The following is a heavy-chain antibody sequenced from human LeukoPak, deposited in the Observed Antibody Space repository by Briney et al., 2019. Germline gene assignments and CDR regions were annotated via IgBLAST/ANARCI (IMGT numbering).Heavy chain of an antibody. Sequence: PGGSLRLSCAASGFTFSSYSMNWVRQAPGKGLEWVSSISSSSSYIYYADSVKGRFTISRDNAKNSLYLQMNSLRAEDTAVYYCARGLVCYYDSSGYRNWFDPWGQGTLVTVSS. V-gene: IGHV3-21*01. CDR3: ARGLVCYYDSSGYRNWFDP. CDR1: GFTFSSYS. CDR2: ISSSSSYI. D-gene: IGHD3-22*01. J-gene: IGHJ5*02.